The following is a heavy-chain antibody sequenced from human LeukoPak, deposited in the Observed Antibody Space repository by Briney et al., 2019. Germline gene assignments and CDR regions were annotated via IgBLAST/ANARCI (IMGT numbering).Heavy chain of an antibody. CDR1: GYTLTELS. V-gene: IGHV1-24*01. Sequence: GASVKVSCKVSGYTLTELSMHWVRQAPGKGLEWMGGFDPEDGETIYAQKFQGRVTMTEDTSTDTAYMELGSLRSEDTAVYYCATDPHDYGDLVYWGQGTLVTVSS. J-gene: IGHJ4*02. CDR3: ATDPHDYGDLVY. CDR2: FDPEDGET. D-gene: IGHD4-17*01.